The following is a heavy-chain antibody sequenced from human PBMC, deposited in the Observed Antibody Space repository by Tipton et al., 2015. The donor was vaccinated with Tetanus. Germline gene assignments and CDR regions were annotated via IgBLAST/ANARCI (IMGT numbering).Heavy chain of an antibody. CDR3: AKDPASRGWFDP. CDR2: IRDNGNS. Sequence: TLSLTCTVSGGSINSGGHFWTWIRQRTGKGLEWIGHIRDNGNSYANPSLSGRVTMSVDTRKNQFSLNLTSMSVEDTAVYYCAKDPASRGWFDPWGQGTLVTVSS. J-gene: IGHJ5*02. V-gene: IGHV4-31*03. CDR1: GGSINSGGHF.